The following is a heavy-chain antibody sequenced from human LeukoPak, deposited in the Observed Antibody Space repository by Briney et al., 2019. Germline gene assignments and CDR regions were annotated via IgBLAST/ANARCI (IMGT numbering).Heavy chain of an antibody. CDR3: ARGRVKFGELFYFDY. D-gene: IGHD3-10*01. V-gene: IGHV4-59*12. CDR1: GGSISTYF. Sequence: SETLSLTCTVSGGSISTYFWSWLRQPPGKGLEWIAYIHYSGTTDYSSSLRSRVTISLDTSKHQFSLKLSSVTAADTAVYYCARGRVKFGELFYFDYWGQGTLVTVSS. J-gene: IGHJ4*02. CDR2: IHYSGTT.